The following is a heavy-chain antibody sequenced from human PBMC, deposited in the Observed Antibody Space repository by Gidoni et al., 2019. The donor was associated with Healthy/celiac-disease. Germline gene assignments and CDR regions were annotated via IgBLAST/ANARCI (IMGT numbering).Heavy chain of an antibody. CDR1: GFTFSSYS. Sequence: EVQLVESGGGLVKPGGSLRLSCAASGFTFSSYSMNWVRQAPGKGLEWVSSISSSSSYIYYADSVKGRFTISRDNAKNSLYLQMNSLRAEDTAVYYCAASNRRMWGGAFDIWGQGTMVTVSS. CDR2: ISSSSSYI. CDR3: AASNRRMWGGAFDI. J-gene: IGHJ3*02. V-gene: IGHV3-21*01. D-gene: IGHD3-10*01.